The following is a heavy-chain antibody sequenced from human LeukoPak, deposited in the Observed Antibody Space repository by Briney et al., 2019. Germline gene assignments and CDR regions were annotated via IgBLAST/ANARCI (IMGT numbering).Heavy chain of an antibody. Sequence: GGSLRLSCVASGFPFSSYGMHWVRQAPGKGLEWVAVIWSVGGAEYYADSVKGRFTISRDNSKNMLFLQMNSLRAEDTAVYYCAKLDSSGYLPYFDYWGQGTLVTVSS. CDR1: GFPFSSYG. CDR3: AKLDSSGYLPYFDY. D-gene: IGHD3-22*01. J-gene: IGHJ4*02. CDR2: IWSVGGAE. V-gene: IGHV3-33*06.